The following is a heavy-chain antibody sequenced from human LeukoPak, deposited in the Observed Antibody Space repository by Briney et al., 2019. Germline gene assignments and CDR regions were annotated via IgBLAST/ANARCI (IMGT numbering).Heavy chain of an antibody. D-gene: IGHD2-2*01. CDR3: AREYCSSTSCYSPDY. J-gene: IGHJ4*02. CDR1: GYTFASYG. V-gene: IGHV1-18*01. Sequence: ASVKVSCKASGYTFASYGISWVRQALGQGLEWMGWISTYNGNTNYAQKLQGRVTMTTDTSTSTAYMELRSLRSDDTAVYYCAREYCSSTSCYSPDYWGQGTLVTVSP. CDR2: ISTYNGNT.